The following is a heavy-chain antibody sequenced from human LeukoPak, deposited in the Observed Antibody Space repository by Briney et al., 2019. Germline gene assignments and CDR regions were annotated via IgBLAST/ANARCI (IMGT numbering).Heavy chain of an antibody. Sequence: GGSLRLSCAASGFTFSTYAMSWVRQAPGKGLEWVSAISGSGGNPYYADSVKGRFTISRDNSKNTLYLQMNSLRAEDTAVYYCAKDPPASDSYWGQGTLVTVSS. J-gene: IGHJ4*02. CDR3: AKDPPASDSY. CDR2: ISGSGGNP. D-gene: IGHD2-2*01. V-gene: IGHV3-23*01. CDR1: GFTFSTYA.